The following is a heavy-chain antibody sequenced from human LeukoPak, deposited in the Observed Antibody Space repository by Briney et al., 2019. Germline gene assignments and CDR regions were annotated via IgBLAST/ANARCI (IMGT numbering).Heavy chain of an antibody. Sequence: ASVKVSCKASGYTFTSYGISWVRQAPGQGLEWMGWISAYNGNTNYAQKLQGRVTITTDTSTSTAYMELRSLRSDDTAVYYCARGLWRVPAAGALDYWGQGTLVTVSS. D-gene: IGHD2-2*01. V-gene: IGHV1-18*04. CDR1: GYTFTSYG. CDR2: ISAYNGNT. J-gene: IGHJ4*02. CDR3: ARGLWRVPAAGALDY.